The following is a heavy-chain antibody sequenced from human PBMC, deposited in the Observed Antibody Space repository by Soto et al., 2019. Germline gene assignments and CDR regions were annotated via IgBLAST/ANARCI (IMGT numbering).Heavy chain of an antibody. D-gene: IGHD6-19*01. V-gene: IGHV5-51*01. Sequence: GESLKISCKGSGYIFSNQWISWVRQVPGKGLECMGIIYPGDSDTRYSPSFQGQVTISADKSISTAYLQWSSLKASDTAMYYCARPREAGKNYYGVDVWGQGTTVTVSS. CDR2: IYPGDSDT. J-gene: IGHJ6*02. CDR1: GYIFSNQW. CDR3: ARPREAGKNYYGVDV.